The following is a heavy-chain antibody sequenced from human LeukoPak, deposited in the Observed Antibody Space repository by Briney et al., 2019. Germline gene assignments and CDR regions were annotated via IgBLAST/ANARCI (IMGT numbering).Heavy chain of an antibody. J-gene: IGHJ4*02. Sequence: GGSLRLSCAASGFTFSSYWMNWVRHAPGKGLVWVSRIASDGSSTTYADSVKGRFSISRDNVKNTLYLQMNSLRVEDTAVYYCARGRPHGNDYWGQGTLVTVSS. V-gene: IGHV3-74*01. CDR1: GFTFSSYW. CDR3: ARGRPHGNDY. CDR2: IASDGSST. D-gene: IGHD4-23*01.